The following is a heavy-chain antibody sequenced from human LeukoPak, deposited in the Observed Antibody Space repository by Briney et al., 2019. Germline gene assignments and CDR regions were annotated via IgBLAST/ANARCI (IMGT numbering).Heavy chain of an antibody. Sequence: PSETLSLTCAVYGGSFSGYYWSWIRQPPGKGLEWIGEINHSGSTNYNPSLKSRVTISVDTSKNQFSLKLSSVTAADTAVYYCASRRDGYNPTLDYWGQGTLVTVSS. CDR2: INHSGST. CDR3: ASRRDGYNPTLDY. CDR1: GGSFSGYY. V-gene: IGHV4-34*01. D-gene: IGHD5-24*01. J-gene: IGHJ4*02.